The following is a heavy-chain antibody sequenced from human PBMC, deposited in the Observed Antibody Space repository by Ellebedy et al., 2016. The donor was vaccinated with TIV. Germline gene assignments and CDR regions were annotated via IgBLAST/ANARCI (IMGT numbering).Heavy chain of an antibody. CDR2: ISSTSRTI. CDR1: GFTFSSNS. CDR3: ARGFLYILTGFYPVGWFDP. Sequence: PGVSLRLSCAASGFTFSSNSMNWVRQAPGKGLEWVSYISSTSRTIYYAASVKGRFTISRDNAKNSLYLQMTSLRDDDTAIYYCARGFLYILTGFYPVGWFDPWGQGTLVTVSS. D-gene: IGHD3-9*01. J-gene: IGHJ5*02. V-gene: IGHV3-48*02.